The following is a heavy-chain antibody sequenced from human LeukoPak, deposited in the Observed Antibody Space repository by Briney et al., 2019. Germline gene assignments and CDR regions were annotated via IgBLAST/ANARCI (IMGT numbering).Heavy chain of an antibody. V-gene: IGHV3-48*04. J-gene: IGHJ3*02. Sequence: PGGSLRLSCAASGFTFSSYSMNWVRQAPGKGLEWISYISSSSGTIYYADSVKGRFTISRDNAKNSLFLQMNSLRADDTAVYYCARGVGSSWYQGGVGLDIWGQGTMVTVSS. CDR3: ARGVGSSWYQGGVGLDI. D-gene: IGHD6-13*01. CDR2: ISSSSGTI. CDR1: GFTFSSYS.